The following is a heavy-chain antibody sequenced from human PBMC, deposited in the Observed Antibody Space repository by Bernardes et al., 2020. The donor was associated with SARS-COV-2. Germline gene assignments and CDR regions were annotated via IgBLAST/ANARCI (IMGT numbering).Heavy chain of an antibody. D-gene: IGHD4-17*01. CDR1: GYSFTSYW. CDR2: IDPSDSYT. V-gene: IGHV5-10-1*01. J-gene: IGHJ4*02. Sequence: GASLKTSSKGSGYSFTSYWISWVRHIPGKGLEWMGRIDPSDSYTNYSPSFQGHVTISADKSISTAYLQWSSLKASDTAMYYCARMGLTTVTRWFDYWGQGTLVTVSS. CDR3: ARMGLTTVTRWFDY.